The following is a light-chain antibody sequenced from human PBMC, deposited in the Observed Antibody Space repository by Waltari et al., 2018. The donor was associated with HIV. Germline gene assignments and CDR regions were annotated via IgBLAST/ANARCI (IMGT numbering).Light chain of an antibody. Sequence: EVVLTQSPSTLSVSLGEGASLSCRASQTVNINLAWYQQRPGQAPRLLIYDASRRATDIPDRFSGSGSGTEFSLIISSLQSEDLALYVCQQYKKWPETFGLGTKVEIK. CDR1: QTVNIN. J-gene: IGKJ1*01. CDR3: QQYKKWPET. V-gene: IGKV3D-15*01. CDR2: DAS.